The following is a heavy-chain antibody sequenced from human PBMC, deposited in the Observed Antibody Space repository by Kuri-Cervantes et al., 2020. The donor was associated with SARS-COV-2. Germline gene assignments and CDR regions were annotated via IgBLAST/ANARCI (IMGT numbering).Heavy chain of an antibody. Sequence: ETLSLTCAASGFTFSSYEMNWVRQAPGKGLEWVANIKQDGSEKYYVDSVKGRFTISRDNAKNSLYLQMNSLRAEDTAVYYCARDQIAAAGTFDYWGQGTLVTVSS. D-gene: IGHD6-13*01. V-gene: IGHV3-7*01. CDR2: IKQDGSEK. CDR1: GFTFSSYE. J-gene: IGHJ4*02. CDR3: ARDQIAAAGTFDY.